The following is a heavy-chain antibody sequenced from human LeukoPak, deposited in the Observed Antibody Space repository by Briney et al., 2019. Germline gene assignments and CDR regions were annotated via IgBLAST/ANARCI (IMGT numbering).Heavy chain of an antibody. CDR2: ISSSSSYI. Sequence: PGGSLRLSCAASGFTFSSYSMNWVRQAPGKGLEWVSSISSSSSYIYYADSVKGRFTISRDNAKNSLYLQMNSLRAEDTALYYCARVRIEAKKLRYFDWPYHQGGYYYYMDVWGKGTTVTVSS. V-gene: IGHV3-21*04. CDR1: GFTFSSYS. D-gene: IGHD3-9*01. CDR3: ARVRIEAKKLRYFDWPYHQGGYYYYMDV. J-gene: IGHJ6*03.